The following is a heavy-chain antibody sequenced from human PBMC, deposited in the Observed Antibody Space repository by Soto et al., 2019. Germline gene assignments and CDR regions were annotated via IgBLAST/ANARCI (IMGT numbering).Heavy chain of an antibody. V-gene: IGHV3-74*01. J-gene: IGHJ6*02. CDR1: GFTFSSYW. D-gene: IGHD6-6*01. CDR2: INSDGSNT. CDR3: ARDGQLDGMDV. Sequence: PGGSLRLSCGASGFTFSSYWMHWVRQAPGKGLVWVARINSDGSNTSYADSVKGRFTISRDNAKNTLYLQMNSLRAEDTAVYYCARDGQLDGMDVWGQGTTVTVSS.